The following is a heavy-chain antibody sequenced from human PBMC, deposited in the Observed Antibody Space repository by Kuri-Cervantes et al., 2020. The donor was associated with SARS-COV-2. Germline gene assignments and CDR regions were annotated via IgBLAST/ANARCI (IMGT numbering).Heavy chain of an antibody. CDR3: ARDTGGTMIYYYYYYGMDV. Sequence: GESLKISCAASGCNYSSYWMSWVRQAPGKGLEWVANIKQDGSKKYYVDSVKGRFTISRDNAKNSLYLQMNSLRAEDTAVYYCARDTGGTMIYYYYYYGMDVWGQGTTVTVSS. CDR2: IKQDGSKK. CDR1: GCNYSSYW. D-gene: IGHD2-8*02. J-gene: IGHJ6*02. V-gene: IGHV3-7*01.